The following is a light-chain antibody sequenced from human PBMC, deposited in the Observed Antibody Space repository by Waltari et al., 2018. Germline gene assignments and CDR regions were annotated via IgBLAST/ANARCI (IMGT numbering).Light chain of an antibody. Sequence: DIQMTQSPSPVSASVGDRVTITCRASPDIGNRLAWSQQKPGKAPNLLIYGTSSLQTGVPSRFRGSGSGTEFTLTISSLQPEDFGTYYCQQGNSFPITFGPGTKVEIK. CDR3: QQGNSFPIT. V-gene: IGKV1-12*01. CDR1: PDIGNR. J-gene: IGKJ3*01. CDR2: GTS.